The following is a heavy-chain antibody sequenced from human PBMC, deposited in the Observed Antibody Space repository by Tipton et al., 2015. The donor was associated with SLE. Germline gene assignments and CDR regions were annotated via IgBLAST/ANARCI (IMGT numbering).Heavy chain of an antibody. CDR3: TTWSRGDHVRDYWYFDL. J-gene: IGHJ2*01. CDR2: IKSKTDGGTT. V-gene: IGHV3-15*01. CDR1: GFTFSNAW. D-gene: IGHD3-16*01. Sequence: SLRLSCAASGFTFSNAWMSWVRQAPGKGLEWVGRIKSKTDGGTTDYAAPVKGRFTISRDDSKNTLYLQMNSLKTEDTAVYYCTTWSRGDHVRDYWYFDLWGRGTLVTVSS.